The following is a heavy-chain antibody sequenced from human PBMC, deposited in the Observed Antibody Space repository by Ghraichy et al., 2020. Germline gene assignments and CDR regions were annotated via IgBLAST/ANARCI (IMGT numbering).Heavy chain of an antibody. CDR1: GFTFSSYA. D-gene: IGHD3-16*01. CDR3: AKDAPIDSSHTGGIDN. J-gene: IGHJ4*02. Sequence: GSLRLSCAASGFTFSSYAMSWVRQAPGRGLEWVSVISSSGGSIYYADSVKGRFTISRDNSKNTLYVQMNSLRAEDTAVYYCAKDAPIDSSHTGGIDNWGQGTLVTVSS. CDR2: ISSSGGSI. V-gene: IGHV3-23*01.